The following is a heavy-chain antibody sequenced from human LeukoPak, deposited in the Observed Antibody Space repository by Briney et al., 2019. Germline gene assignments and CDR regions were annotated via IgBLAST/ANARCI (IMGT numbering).Heavy chain of an antibody. J-gene: IGHJ4*02. CDR3: AKGDVVVPSAMLHFDY. D-gene: IGHD2-2*01. V-gene: IGHV3-23*01. Sequence: PGGSLTLSCAASGFTFSSYAMSWVRQAPGKGLEWVSAISGSGGSTYYAAFVKGRITISRNNSKNTLYLQMNSPGADAAALYYCAKGDVVVPSAMLHFDYWGQVTLDTVSP. CDR1: GFTFSSYA. CDR2: ISGSGGST.